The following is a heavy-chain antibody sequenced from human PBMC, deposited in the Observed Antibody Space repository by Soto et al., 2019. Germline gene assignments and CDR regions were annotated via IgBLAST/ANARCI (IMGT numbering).Heavy chain of an antibody. CDR2: ISDDGRNK. V-gene: IGHV3-30*04. D-gene: IGHD3-22*01. CDR1: GXTFNXYX. J-gene: IGHJ4*02. Sequence: QVQLVESGGGVVQPGRSLRLSCAASGXTFNXYXXXXXXXXPGXGLEWVAVISDDGRNKYYTDSMKGRFTVSRDNSKSTIYLEMNSRRAEDTAVYYCARMANYYDTTGYYWPDFDFWGQGTLVSVPS. CDR3: ARMANYYDTTGYYWPDFDF.